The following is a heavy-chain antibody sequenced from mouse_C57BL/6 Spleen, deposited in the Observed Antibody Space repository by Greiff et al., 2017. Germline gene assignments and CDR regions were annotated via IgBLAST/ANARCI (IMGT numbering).Heavy chain of an antibody. CDR1: GFSLTSYG. Sequence: VQLQQSGPGLVQPSQSLSITCTVSGFSLTSYGVHWVRQSPGKGLEWLGVIWRGGSTDYNAAFMSRLSITKDNSKSQVFFKMNRLQADDTAIYYCAKKGGGYDEGLAMDYWGQGTSVTVSS. D-gene: IGHD2-2*01. CDR2: IWRGGST. J-gene: IGHJ4*01. V-gene: IGHV2-5*01. CDR3: AKKGGGYDEGLAMDY.